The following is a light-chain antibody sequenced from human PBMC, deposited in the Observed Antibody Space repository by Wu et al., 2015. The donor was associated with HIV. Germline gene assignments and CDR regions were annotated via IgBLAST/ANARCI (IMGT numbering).Light chain of an antibody. CDR3: LQYDDLLYT. Sequence: DIQMTQSPSALSASVGGRVSITCQASQDIGNHLNWYQQKPGKAPKVLIYGASNLETGVPSRFSGSGSGTDFTFTISSLQPEDTATYYCLQYDDLLYTFGQGTKLEIK. CDR2: GAS. V-gene: IGKV1-33*01. J-gene: IGKJ2*01. CDR1: QDIGNH.